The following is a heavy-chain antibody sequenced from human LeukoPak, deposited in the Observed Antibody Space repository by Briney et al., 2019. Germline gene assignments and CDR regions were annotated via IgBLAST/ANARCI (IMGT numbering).Heavy chain of an antibody. CDR3: AKGVGDPMGATTHLGY. CDR2: ISASGGTP. CDR1: GFIFSSCA. D-gene: IGHD1-26*01. V-gene: IGHV3-23*01. Sequence: GGSLRLSCAASGFIFSSCAMSWVRQAPGKGLEWVSTISASGGTPYLADSVKGRFTISRDNSKNTLYLQMNSLRAADTAVYYCAKGVGDPMGATTHLGYWGQGILVTVSS. J-gene: IGHJ4*02.